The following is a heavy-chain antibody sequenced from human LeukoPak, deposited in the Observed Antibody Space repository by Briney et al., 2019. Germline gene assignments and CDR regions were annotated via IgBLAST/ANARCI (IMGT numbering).Heavy chain of an antibody. CDR1: GFTFSSYW. CDR2: IKQDGSEK. V-gene: IGHV3-7*01. J-gene: IGHJ6*03. CDR3: ARLGLVRGVISRYYYYYMDV. D-gene: IGHD3-10*01. Sequence: GGSLRPSCAASGFTFSSYWMSWVRQAPGKGLEWVANIKQDGSEKYYVDSVKGRFTISRDNAKNSLYLQMNSLRAEDTAVYYCARLGLVRGVISRYYYYYMDVWGKGTTVTISS.